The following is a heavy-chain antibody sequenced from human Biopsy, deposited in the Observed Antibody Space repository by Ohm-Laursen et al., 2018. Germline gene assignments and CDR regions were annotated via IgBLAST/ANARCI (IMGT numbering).Heavy chain of an antibody. V-gene: IGHV4-39*01. J-gene: IGHJ5*02. CDR1: GGSISNNNYY. Sequence: SDTLSLTCTVSGGSISNNNYYWGWIRQPPGKGLEWIGSIFYRGSTHYKPSLKGRVNISVDTSKNQFSLKLNSVTAADTAVYHCARDYDTSGYYYVSWGQGTLVTVSS. CDR3: ARDYDTSGYYYVS. D-gene: IGHD3-22*01. CDR2: IFYRGST.